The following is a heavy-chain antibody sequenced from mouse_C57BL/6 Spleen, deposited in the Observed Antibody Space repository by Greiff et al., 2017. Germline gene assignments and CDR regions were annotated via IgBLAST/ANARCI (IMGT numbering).Heavy chain of an antibody. CDR1: GFTFSSYA. J-gene: IGHJ3*01. D-gene: IGHD2-4*01. Sequence: DVMLVESGEGLVKPGGSLKLSCAASGFTFSSYAMSWVRQTPEKRLEWVAYISSGGDFIYYADTVKGRFTISRDNARNTLYLQMSSRKSEDTAMYYCTRVYDYDEGFAYWGQGTLVTVSA. CDR2: ISSGGDFI. CDR3: TRVYDYDEGFAY. V-gene: IGHV5-9-1*02.